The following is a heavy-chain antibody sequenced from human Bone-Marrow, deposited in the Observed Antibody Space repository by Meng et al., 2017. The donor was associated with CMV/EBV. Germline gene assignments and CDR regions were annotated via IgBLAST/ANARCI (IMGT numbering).Heavy chain of an antibody. J-gene: IGHJ4*02. D-gene: IGHD6-6*01. Sequence: QITLKEFGPPLVKPTQTLTLTCAFSGFSLSSRGMGVGWIRQPPGKALEWLALIYWDDYKRYSPSLKSRLTITKDTSKNQVVLTMTNMDPVDTATYYCAHITPRPGWIAYWGQGTLVTVSS. CDR2: IYWDDYK. CDR3: AHITPRPGWIAY. CDR1: GFSLSSRGMG. V-gene: IGHV2-5*02.